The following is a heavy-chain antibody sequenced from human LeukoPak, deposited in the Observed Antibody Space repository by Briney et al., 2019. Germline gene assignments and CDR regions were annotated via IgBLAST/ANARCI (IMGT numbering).Heavy chain of an antibody. CDR3: GRRPYFDILAGSQMWGTVDH. CDR1: NGTFSGYY. J-gene: IGHJ4*02. V-gene: IGHV4-34*01. CDR2: ISHSGSS. D-gene: IGHD3-9*01. Sequence: SETLPLTCGVYNGTFSGYYWTWIRQPPGRGLEWIGDISHSGSSHYNPSLKSRLSMSVDTSKNQFSLTLTAVTAADTAVYYCGRRPYFDILAGSQMWGTVDHWGQGALVTVSS.